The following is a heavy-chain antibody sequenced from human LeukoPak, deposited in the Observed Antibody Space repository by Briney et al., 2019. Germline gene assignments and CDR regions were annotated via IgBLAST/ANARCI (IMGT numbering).Heavy chain of an antibody. Sequence: GASVTVSCKASGYTFTGYYMHGVRQAPGKGLEGMGGINPNRGGTNYAQKFQGRVTMTRDTSISTAYMELSRLRSDDTAVYYCARAFPYCSGGSCYSHPHYWGQGTLVTVSS. V-gene: IGHV1-2*02. J-gene: IGHJ4*02. D-gene: IGHD2-15*01. CDR1: GYTFTGYY. CDR3: ARAFPYCSGGSCYSHPHY. CDR2: INPNRGGT.